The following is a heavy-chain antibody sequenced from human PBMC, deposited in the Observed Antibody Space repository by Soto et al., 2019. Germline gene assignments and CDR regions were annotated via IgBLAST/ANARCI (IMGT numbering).Heavy chain of an antibody. CDR2: ISSDSRTI. V-gene: IGHV3-48*02. D-gene: IGHD3-3*01. J-gene: IGHJ6*02. CDR1: GFSLSDYA. Sequence: ESGGDLVPPGGSLRLSCAASGFSLSDYAVNWVRQAPGKGLEWVSFISSDSRTIYYGDSVKGRFTVSRDNARNSVSLQMDSLRDEDTAVYYCARIKLVEWFFINVDVYDMDVWGQGTPVTVSS. CDR3: ARIKLVEWFFINVDVYDMDV.